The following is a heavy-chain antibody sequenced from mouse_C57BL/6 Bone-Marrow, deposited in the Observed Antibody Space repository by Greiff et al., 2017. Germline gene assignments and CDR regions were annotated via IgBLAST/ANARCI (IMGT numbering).Heavy chain of an antibody. CDR2: IHPSDSDT. CDR3: AIEVEDYYGSSYDYAMDY. J-gene: IGHJ4*01. D-gene: IGHD1-1*01. CDR1: GYTFTSYW. Sequence: VQLQQPGAELVKPGASVKVSCKASGYTFTSYWMHWVKQRPAQGLEWIGRIHPSDSDTNYNQKFKGKATLTVDKSSSTAYMQLSSLTSEDSAVYYCAIEVEDYYGSSYDYAMDYWGQGTSVTVSS. V-gene: IGHV1-74*01.